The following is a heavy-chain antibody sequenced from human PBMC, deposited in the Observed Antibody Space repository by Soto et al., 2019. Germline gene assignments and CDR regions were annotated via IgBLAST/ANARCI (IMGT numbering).Heavy chain of an antibody. CDR1: GDALSGYP. J-gene: IGHJ6*02. CDR2: IIPIFGTA. V-gene: IGHV1-69*13. D-gene: IGHD5-12*01. Sequence: SVKLYWKTSGDALSGYPSGWVLHDPGQGLEWMGGIIPIFGTANYAQKFQGRVTITADESTSTAYMELSSLRSEDTAVYYCACVATISDYYYYYGMDVWGQPTLVTVPS. CDR3: ACVATISDYYYYYGMDV.